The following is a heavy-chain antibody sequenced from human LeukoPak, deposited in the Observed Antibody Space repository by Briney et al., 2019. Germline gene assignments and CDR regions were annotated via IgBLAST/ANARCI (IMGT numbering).Heavy chain of an antibody. CDR2: IKCDGSEK. V-gene: IGHV3-52*01. J-gene: IGHJ5*02. CDR1: GFTFSSSW. CDR3: ARGPRGFDP. Sequence: GGSLRLSCAASGFTFSSSWMHWVCQAPEKGLEWVADIKCDGSEKYYVDSVKGRLTISRDNAKNSLYLQVNSLRAEDMTVYYCARGPRGFDPWGQGTLVTVSS.